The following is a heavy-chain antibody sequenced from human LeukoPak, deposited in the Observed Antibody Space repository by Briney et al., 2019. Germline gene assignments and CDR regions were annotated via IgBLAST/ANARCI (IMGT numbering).Heavy chain of an antibody. Sequence: GGSLRLSCGASGFIFSDSWMTWVRKAPGEGLEWVANMNQDGSERYYLDSVKGRFTISRDNAKNSLYLQMNSLRAEDTAVYYCARGHYGMDVWGQGTTVTVSS. V-gene: IGHV3-7*03. J-gene: IGHJ6*02. CDR1: GFIFSDSW. CDR2: MNQDGSER. CDR3: ARGHYGMDV.